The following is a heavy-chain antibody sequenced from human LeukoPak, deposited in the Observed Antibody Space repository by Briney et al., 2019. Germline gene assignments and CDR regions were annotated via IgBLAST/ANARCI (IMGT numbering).Heavy chain of an antibody. V-gene: IGHV5-51*01. D-gene: IGHD3-10*01. Sequence: GESLNIPCKGSGYSFTSYWIGWVRQMPGKGLEWMGIIYPGDSDTRYSPSFQGQVTISADKSISTAYLQRSSLKASDTAMYYCARQLSTMVRGVYYYYYMEVWGKGTTVTISS. CDR3: ARQLSTMVRGVYYYYYMEV. J-gene: IGHJ6*03. CDR1: GYSFTSYW. CDR2: IYPGDSDT.